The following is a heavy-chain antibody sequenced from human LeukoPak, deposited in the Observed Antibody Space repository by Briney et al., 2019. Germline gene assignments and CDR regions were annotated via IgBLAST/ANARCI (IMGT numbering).Heavy chain of an antibody. CDR2: ISAYNGST. V-gene: IGHV1-18*01. CDR3: ARDCPTASCYSGH. J-gene: IGHJ4*02. CDR1: GYTFMSYG. D-gene: IGHD2-2*02. Sequence: GASVKVSCKTSGYTFMSYGLSWVRQAPGQGLEWMGWISAYNGSTNYAQKLQGRATMTTDTSTSTAYIELRSLTFDDTAVYFCARDCPTASCYSGHWGQGTLVTVSS.